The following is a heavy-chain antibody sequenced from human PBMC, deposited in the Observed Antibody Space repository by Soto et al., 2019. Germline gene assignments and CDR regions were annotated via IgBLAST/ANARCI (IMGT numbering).Heavy chain of an antibody. CDR2: ISYDGSNK. V-gene: IGHV3-30-3*01. J-gene: IGHJ4*02. Sequence: GGSLRLSCAASGFTFSSYAMHWVRQAPGKGLEWVAVISYDGSNKYYADSVKGRFTISRDNSKNTLYLQMNSLRAEDTAVYYCARDRAVAGTLLDYWGQGTLVTVSS. D-gene: IGHD6-19*01. CDR3: ARDRAVAGTLLDY. CDR1: GFTFSSYA.